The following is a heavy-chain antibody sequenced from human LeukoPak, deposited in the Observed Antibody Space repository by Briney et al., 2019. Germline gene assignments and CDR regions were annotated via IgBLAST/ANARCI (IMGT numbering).Heavy chain of an antibody. V-gene: IGHV3-73*01. CDR1: GFTFSSYV. CDR2: IRTKSNNYAT. Sequence: PGGSLRLSCAASGFTFSSYVMSWVRQASGKGLEWVGRIRTKSNNYATTYGASVKGRFTISRDDSKNTASLHMSSVKTEDTAMYFCTSYDNAGNYYYNYWGRGILVTVSS. CDR3: TSYDNAGNYYYNY. D-gene: IGHD3-22*01. J-gene: IGHJ4*02.